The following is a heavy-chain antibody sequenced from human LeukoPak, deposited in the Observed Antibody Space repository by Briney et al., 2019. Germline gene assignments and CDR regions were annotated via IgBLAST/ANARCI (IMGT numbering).Heavy chain of an antibody. J-gene: IGHJ4*02. CDR2: ISSSSSTI. CDR3: ARGYCSGGSCHNFGY. V-gene: IGHV3-48*01. CDR1: GFTFSSYS. Sequence: PGGSLRLSCAASGFTFSSYSMNWVRQAPGKGLEWVSYISSSSSTIYYADSVKGRFTISRDNAKNSLYLQMNSLRAEDTAVYYCARGYCSGGSCHNFGYWGQGILVTVSS. D-gene: IGHD2-15*01.